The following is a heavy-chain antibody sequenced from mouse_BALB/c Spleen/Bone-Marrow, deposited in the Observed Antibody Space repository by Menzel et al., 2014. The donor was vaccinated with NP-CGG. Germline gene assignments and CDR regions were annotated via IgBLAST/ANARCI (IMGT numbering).Heavy chain of an antibody. D-gene: IGHD2-1*01. CDR1: GFTFTSYW. CDR2: INPSNGRT. CDR3: ARDGNYRYAMDY. Sequence: ESGAELVKPGASVKLSCMASGFTFTSYWIHWVKQRPGQGPEWIGEINPSNGRTNYNEKFKSKATLTEDKSSSTAYMQLSSLTSEDSAVYYCARDGNYRYAMDYWGQGASVTVSS. J-gene: IGHJ4*01. V-gene: IGHV1S81*02.